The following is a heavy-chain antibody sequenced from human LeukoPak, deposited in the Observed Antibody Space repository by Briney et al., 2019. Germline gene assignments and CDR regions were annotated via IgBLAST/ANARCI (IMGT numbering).Heavy chain of an antibody. CDR1: GYSITSGSS. D-gene: IGHD3-16*01. V-gene: IGHV4-38-2*02. CDR2: ISHSGTT. J-gene: IGHJ5*02. CDR3: AREGAVPGIDP. Sequence: SETLSLTCAASGYSITSGSSWGWIRQPPGKGLGWIGTISHSGTTDYKSTLESRLTMSMDTSKNLFSLRLTSVTAADTAVYYCAREGAVPGIDPWGQGTLVTVSS.